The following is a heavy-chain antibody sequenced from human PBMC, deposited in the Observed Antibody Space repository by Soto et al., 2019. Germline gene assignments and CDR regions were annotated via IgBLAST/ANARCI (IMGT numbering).Heavy chain of an antibody. V-gene: IGHV4-39*01. CDR1: GDSISTSNYY. J-gene: IGHJ4*02. CDR2: IFYSGGT. Sequence: QLQLQESGPGLVKPSETLSLTCTVSGDSISTSNYYWGWIRQPPGEGLEWIGHIFYSGGTYYNPSIKSRVTISVDTSKNQFSLKLSSITAADTAVYFCARRGGGDYLFDSWGQGMLVTVSS. D-gene: IGHD4-17*01. CDR3: ARRGGGDYLFDS.